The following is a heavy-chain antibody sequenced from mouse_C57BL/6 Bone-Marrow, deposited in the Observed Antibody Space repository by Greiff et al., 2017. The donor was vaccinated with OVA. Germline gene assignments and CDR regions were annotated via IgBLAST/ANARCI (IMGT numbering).Heavy chain of an antibody. CDR2: IDPSDSYT. Sequence: VQLQQPGAELVRPGTSVKLSCKASGYTFTSYWMHWVKQRPGQGLEWIGVIDPSDSYTNYNQKFKGKATLTVDTSSSTAYMQLSSLTSEDSAVYYCARDGYYLNYFDYWGQGTTLTVSS. CDR3: ARDGYYLNYFDY. V-gene: IGHV1-59*01. D-gene: IGHD2-3*01. CDR1: GYTFTSYW. J-gene: IGHJ2*01.